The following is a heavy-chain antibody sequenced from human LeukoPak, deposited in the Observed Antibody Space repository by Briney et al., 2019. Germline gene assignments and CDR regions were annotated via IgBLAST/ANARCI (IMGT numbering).Heavy chain of an antibody. CDR1: GFTFSSYA. V-gene: IGHV3-23*01. J-gene: IGHJ4*02. CDR2: ISGSGGRT. Sequence: GGSLRLSCAVSGFTFSSYAMSWVRQAPGKGLEWVSGISGSGGRTYYADSVKGRFTISRDSSKNTLYLQMNSLRAEDTAVYYCACMPNSSPSVYYFDYWGQGTLVTVSS. CDR3: ACMPNSSPSVYYFDY. D-gene: IGHD6-13*01.